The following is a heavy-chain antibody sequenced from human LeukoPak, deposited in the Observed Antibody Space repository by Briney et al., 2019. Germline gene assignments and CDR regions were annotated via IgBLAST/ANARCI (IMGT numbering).Heavy chain of an antibody. CDR3: AREVGFDY. CDR2: ISSNSGTK. CDR1: GFTFSSYG. V-gene: IGHV3-48*01. J-gene: IGHJ4*02. Sequence: GGSLRLSCAASGFTFSSYGMNWVRQTPGKGLEWVSYISSNSGTKYYSDSLKGRFTISRDNAKNSLYLQMNSLRAEDTAVYYCAREVGFDYWGQGTLVAASS.